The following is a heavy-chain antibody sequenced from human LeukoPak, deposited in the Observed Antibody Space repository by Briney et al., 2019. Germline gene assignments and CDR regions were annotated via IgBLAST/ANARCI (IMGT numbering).Heavy chain of an antibody. Sequence: ASVKVSCKASGFTFTSSAMQWVRQARGQRLEWIGWIVVGSGNTNYAQKFQERVTITRDMSTSTAYMELSSLRSEDTAVYYCAASVPQPDSSGWYGGYGMDVWGQGTTVTVSS. CDR3: AASVPQPDSSGWYGGYGMDV. J-gene: IGHJ6*02. D-gene: IGHD6-19*01. CDR2: IVVGSGNT. V-gene: IGHV1-58*02. CDR1: GFTFTSSA.